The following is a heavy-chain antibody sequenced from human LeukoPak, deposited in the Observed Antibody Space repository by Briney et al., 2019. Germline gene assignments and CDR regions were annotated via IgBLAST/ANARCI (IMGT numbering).Heavy chain of an antibody. D-gene: IGHD6-19*01. CDR2: IGTAGDT. V-gene: IGHV3-13*01. CDR3: ARDTPLRGSGSLYGMDV. Sequence: GGSLRLSCAASGFTFSSYDMHWVRQATGKGLEWVSAIGTAGDTYYPGSVKGRFTISRENAKNSLYLQMNSLRARDTAVYYCARDTPLRGSGSLYGMDVWGQGTTVTVSS. J-gene: IGHJ6*02. CDR1: GFTFSSYD.